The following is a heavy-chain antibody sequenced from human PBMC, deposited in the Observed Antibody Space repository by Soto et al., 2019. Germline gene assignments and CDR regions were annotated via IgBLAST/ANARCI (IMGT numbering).Heavy chain of an antibody. Sequence: QVHLVQSGAEVKKPGASVKISCKASGYSFTTFFIHWVRQAPGQGLEWIGMINPSGAVTAYAQRLQGTVTVTIDTSASTIYMELSSLRSEDPAVYYCAGGDYDSRGYFDELDYWGQGTLITVSS. J-gene: IGHJ4*02. D-gene: IGHD3-22*01. CDR1: GYSFTTFF. CDR3: AGGDYDSRGYFDELDY. CDR2: INPSGAVT. V-gene: IGHV1-46*01.